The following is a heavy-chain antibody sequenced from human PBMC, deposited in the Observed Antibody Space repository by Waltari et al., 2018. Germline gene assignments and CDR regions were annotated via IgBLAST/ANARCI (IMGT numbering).Heavy chain of an antibody. J-gene: IGHJ4*02. CDR3: ARFDSSGCGL. CDR2: IYYSGIT. Sequence: QVQLQESGPGLVKPSETLSLTCTVSGGSISSHYWSWIRQPPGKGLEWIWYIYYSGITNYNPSLKSRVTISVDTSKTQFSLKLSSVTAADTAVYYCARFDSSGCGLWGQGTLVTVSS. D-gene: IGHD6-19*01. CDR1: GGSISSHY. V-gene: IGHV4-59*11.